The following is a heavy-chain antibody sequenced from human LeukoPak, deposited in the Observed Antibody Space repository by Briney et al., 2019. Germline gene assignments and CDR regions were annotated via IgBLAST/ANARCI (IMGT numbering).Heavy chain of an antibody. CDR3: ARGSGILTGGFFDI. CDR2: IYYSGST. J-gene: IGHJ3*02. D-gene: IGHD3-9*01. CDR1: GGSISSSSYY. V-gene: IGHV4-39*07. Sequence: SETLSLTCTVSGGSISSSSYYWGWIRQPPGKGLEWIGSIYYSGSTYYNPSLKSRVTISVDTSKNQFSLKLSSVTAADTAVYYCARGSGILTGGFFDIWGQGTMVTVSS.